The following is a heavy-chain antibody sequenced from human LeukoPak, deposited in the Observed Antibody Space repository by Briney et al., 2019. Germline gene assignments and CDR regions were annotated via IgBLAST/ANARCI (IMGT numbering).Heavy chain of an antibody. D-gene: IGHD3/OR15-3a*01. Sequence: GGSLRLSCAASGFTFSSYAMSWVRQAPGKGLEWVSAISGSGGSTYYADSVKGRFTISRDNAKNTLYLQMNSLRPEDTAVYYCAREHFSTGYWVFDYWGQGTLVTVSS. CDR2: ISGSGGST. CDR1: GFTFSSYA. V-gene: IGHV3-23*01. CDR3: AREHFSTGYWVFDY. J-gene: IGHJ4*02.